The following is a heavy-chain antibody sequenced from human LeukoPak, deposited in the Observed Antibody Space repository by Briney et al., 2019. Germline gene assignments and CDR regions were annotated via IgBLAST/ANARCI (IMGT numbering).Heavy chain of an antibody. CDR3: ARGXNLVXPGLDX. J-gene: IGHJ4*02. D-gene: IGHD2/OR15-2a*01. CDR2: INAGNGNT. V-gene: IGHV1-3*01. CDR1: GYTFTSYA. Sequence: ASVKVSCKASGYTFTSYAMHWVRQAPGQRLEWMGWINAGNGNTKYSQKFQGRVTMTRNTSISTAYMELSSLRSEDTAVYYCARGXNLVXPGLDXXGQGTLVTVSS.